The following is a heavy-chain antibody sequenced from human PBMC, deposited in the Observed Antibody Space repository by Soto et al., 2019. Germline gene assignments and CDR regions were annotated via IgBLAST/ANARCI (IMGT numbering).Heavy chain of an antibody. J-gene: IGHJ6*03. V-gene: IGHV5-51*01. CDR2: IYPGDSDT. CDR3: ARHLARTPNYYDFWSEGRPDQNSPYYYYYYYMDV. Sequence: GESLKISCKGSGYSFTSYWIGWVRQMPGKGLEWMGIIYPGDSDTRYSPSFQGQVTISADKSISTAYLQWSSLKASDTAMYYCARHLARTPNYYDFWSEGRPDQNSPYYYYYYYMDVWGKGTTVTVSS. D-gene: IGHD3-3*01. CDR1: GYSFTSYW.